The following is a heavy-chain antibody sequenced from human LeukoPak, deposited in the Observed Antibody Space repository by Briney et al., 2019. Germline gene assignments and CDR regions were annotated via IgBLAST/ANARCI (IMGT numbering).Heavy chain of an antibody. V-gene: IGHV3-30*02. D-gene: IGHD6-19*01. CDR1: GFTFSSYG. CDR2: IRYDGSNK. Sequence: GGSLRLSCAASGFTFSSYGMHWVRQAPGKGLEWVTFIRYDGSNKYYADSVKGRFTISRDNSKNTLYLQINSLRAEDTAVYYCAKDHLPGIVVADRDYWGQGTLVTVSS. CDR3: AKDHLPGIVVADRDY. J-gene: IGHJ4*02.